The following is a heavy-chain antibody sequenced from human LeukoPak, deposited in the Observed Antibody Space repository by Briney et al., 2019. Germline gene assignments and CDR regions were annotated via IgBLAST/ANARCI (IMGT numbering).Heavy chain of an antibody. V-gene: IGHV4-39*01. CDR1: GGSISSSSYY. CDR3: ARHVTVGANSSNYFDY. Sequence: PSETLSLTCTVSGGSISSSSYYWGWIRQPPGKGLEWIGSIYYSGSTYYNPSLKSRVTISEDTSKNQFSLKLSSVTAADTAVYYCARHVTVGANSSNYFDYWGQGTLVTVSS. D-gene: IGHD1-26*01. J-gene: IGHJ4*02. CDR2: IYYSGST.